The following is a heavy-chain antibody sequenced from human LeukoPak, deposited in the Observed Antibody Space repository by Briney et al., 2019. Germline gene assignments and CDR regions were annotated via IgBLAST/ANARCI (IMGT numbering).Heavy chain of an antibody. V-gene: IGHV1-2*06. CDR1: GYTFTDYY. CDR3: ARAAYYYDGSGYYLGD. CDR2: VNPNSGGT. J-gene: IGHJ4*02. Sequence: ASVKVSCKASGYTFTDYYMHWVRQAPGQGLEWMGRVNPNSGGTNYAQKFQARVTMTRDTSISTAYMELSRLRSDDTALYYCARAAYYYDGSGYYLGDWGQGTLVTVSS. D-gene: IGHD3-22*01.